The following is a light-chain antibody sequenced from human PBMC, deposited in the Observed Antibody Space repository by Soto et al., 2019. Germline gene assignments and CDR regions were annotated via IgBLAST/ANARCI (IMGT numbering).Light chain of an antibody. Sequence: DIVMTQSPLSLPVTPGEPASISFSSIQSLLHMDGHNYLDWYLQKPGQSPHLLIYLGSNRASGVPDRFSGSGSGTDFTLKISRVEAEDVGVYYCMQALQTPWTFGQGTKVDIK. CDR3: MQALQTPWT. V-gene: IGKV2-28*01. J-gene: IGKJ1*01. CDR1: QSLLHMDGHNY. CDR2: LGS.